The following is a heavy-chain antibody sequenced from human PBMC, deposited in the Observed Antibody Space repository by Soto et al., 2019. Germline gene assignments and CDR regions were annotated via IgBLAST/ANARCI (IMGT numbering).Heavy chain of an antibody. CDR2: ISAYNGNT. CDR3: ARDPLYYYGSGSYYTPGYYYGMDV. Sequence: ASVKVSCKASGYTFTSYGISWVRRAPGQGLEWMGWISAYNGNTYYAQKLQGRVTMTTDTSTSTAYMELRSLRSDDTAVYYCARDPLYYYGSGSYYTPGYYYGMDVWGQGTTVTVSS. J-gene: IGHJ6*02. D-gene: IGHD3-10*01. CDR1: GYTFTSYG. V-gene: IGHV1-18*01.